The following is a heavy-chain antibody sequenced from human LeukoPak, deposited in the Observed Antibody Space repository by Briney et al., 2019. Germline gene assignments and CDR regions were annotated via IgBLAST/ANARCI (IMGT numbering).Heavy chain of an antibody. D-gene: IGHD2-15*01. CDR2: IYYSGST. J-gene: IGHJ4*02. Sequence: SETLSLTCTVSGGSISNYYWSWIRQPPGKGLEWIGYIYYSGSTNYNPSLKSRVTISVGTSKNQFSLKLNSVTAADTAVYYCARSVNIVVEYYFDYWGQGTLVTVSS. CDR3: ARSVNIVVEYYFDY. V-gene: IGHV4-59*08. CDR1: GGSISNYY.